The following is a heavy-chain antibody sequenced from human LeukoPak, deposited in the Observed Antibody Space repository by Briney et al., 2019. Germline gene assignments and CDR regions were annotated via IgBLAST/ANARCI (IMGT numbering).Heavy chain of an antibody. D-gene: IGHD6-13*01. V-gene: IGHV3-33*01. J-gene: IGHJ5*02. CDR3: VRGVGVSRFNYFDP. CDR2: IWYDASNK. CDR1: GFTFSSFG. Sequence: GGTLRLACAASGFTFSSFGMHWVRQAPGKGLEWVAVIWYDASNKYYADSVKGRFTISRDNSKNTLFLQMNSLRDDDTAVYYCVRGVGVSRFNYFDPWGQGTLVIVSS.